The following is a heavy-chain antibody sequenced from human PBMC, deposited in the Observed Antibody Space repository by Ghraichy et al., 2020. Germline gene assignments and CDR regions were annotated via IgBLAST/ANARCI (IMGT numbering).Heavy chain of an antibody. Sequence: GESLNISCAASGFTFSNAWMSWVRQAPGKGLEWVGRIKSKTDGGTTDYAAPVKGRFTISRDDSKNTLYLQMNSLKTEDTAVYYCTTDTGNGDYVNSNNWFDPWGQGTLVTVSS. D-gene: IGHD4-17*01. CDR2: IKSKTDGGTT. J-gene: IGHJ5*02. V-gene: IGHV3-15*01. CDR1: GFTFSNAW. CDR3: TTDTGNGDYVNSNNWFDP.